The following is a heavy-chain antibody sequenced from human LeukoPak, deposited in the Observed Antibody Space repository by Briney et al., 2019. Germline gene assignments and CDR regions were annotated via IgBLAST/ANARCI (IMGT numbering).Heavy chain of an antibody. Sequence: GASVKASCKASGYTFTSYYMHWVRQAPGQGLEWMGIINPSGGSTSYAQKFQGRVTMTRDTSTSTVYMELSSLRSEDTAVYYCARDPGWLRYFDYWGQGTLVTVSS. CDR1: GYTFTSYY. CDR2: INPSGGST. CDR3: ARDPGWLRYFDY. V-gene: IGHV1-46*01. J-gene: IGHJ4*02. D-gene: IGHD6-19*01.